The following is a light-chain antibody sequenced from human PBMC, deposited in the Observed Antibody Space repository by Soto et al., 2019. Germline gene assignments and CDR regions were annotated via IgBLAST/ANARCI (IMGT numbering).Light chain of an antibody. CDR2: KAS. V-gene: IGKV1-5*03. CDR3: QQYNSYWT. J-gene: IGKJ1*01. CDR1: QGIGNA. Sequence: QMPQSQSSLSASVGDRVPISCRASQGIGNALGWYQQKPGKPPKVLIYKASSLESGVPSRFSGSGSGTEFTLTISSLQPDDFATYYCQQYNSYWTCGQGTKVDIK.